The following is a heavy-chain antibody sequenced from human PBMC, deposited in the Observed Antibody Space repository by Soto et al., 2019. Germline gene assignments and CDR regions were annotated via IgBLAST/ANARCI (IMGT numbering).Heavy chain of an antibody. CDR3: AAADWGHNFYYGMDV. D-gene: IGHD7-27*01. CDR2: INQSGST. V-gene: IGHV4-34*01. J-gene: IGHJ6*02. CDR1: GGSFSGYY. Sequence: ASETLSLTCAVYGGSFSGYYWSWISQPPGKGLEWIGEINQSGSTNYKSSLKSRVTISVDTSKNQFSLKLSSVTAADTAVYYCAAADWGHNFYYGMDVWGQGTTVTVSS.